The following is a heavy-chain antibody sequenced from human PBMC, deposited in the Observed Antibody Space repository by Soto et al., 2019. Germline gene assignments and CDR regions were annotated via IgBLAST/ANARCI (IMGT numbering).Heavy chain of an antibody. Sequence: SVKVSCKASGGTFSSYAISWVRQAPGQGLEWMGGIIPIFGTANYAQKFQGRVTITADESTSTAYMELSSLRSEDTAVYYCARAPPPPKYYYDSSGYYFDYWGQGTLVTAPQ. D-gene: IGHD3-22*01. CDR2: IIPIFGTA. J-gene: IGHJ4*02. CDR3: ARAPPPPKYYYDSSGYYFDY. V-gene: IGHV1-69*13. CDR1: GGTFSSYA.